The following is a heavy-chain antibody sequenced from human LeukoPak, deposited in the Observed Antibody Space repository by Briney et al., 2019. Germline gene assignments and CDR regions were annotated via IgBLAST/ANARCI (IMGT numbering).Heavy chain of an antibody. CDR2: IYYSGST. D-gene: IGHD3-16*01. V-gene: IGHV4-39*07. Sequence: SETLSLTCTVSGGSISSSSYYWGWIRQPPGKGLEWIGSIYYSGSTYYNPSLKSRVTISVDTSKNQFSLKLSSVTAADTAVYYCARVTDWGSGYCDYWGQGTLVTVSS. CDR1: GGSISSSSYY. J-gene: IGHJ4*02. CDR3: ARVTDWGSGYCDY.